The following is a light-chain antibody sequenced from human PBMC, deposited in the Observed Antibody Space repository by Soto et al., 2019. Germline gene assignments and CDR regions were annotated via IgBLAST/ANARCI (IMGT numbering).Light chain of an antibody. Sequence: IQMTQSPSSLSASVGDRVAITCRASQGIRNDLGWYQQKPGKAPKLLIYDASSLETGVSSRFSGSGSGTEFTLTISSLQPEDFATYYCQQSYNTPQTFGQGTKVDIK. J-gene: IGKJ1*01. V-gene: IGKV1-6*01. CDR3: QQSYNTPQT. CDR1: QGIRND. CDR2: DAS.